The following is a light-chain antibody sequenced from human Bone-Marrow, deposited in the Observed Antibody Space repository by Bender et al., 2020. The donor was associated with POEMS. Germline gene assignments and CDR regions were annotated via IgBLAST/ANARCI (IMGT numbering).Light chain of an antibody. J-gene: IGLJ2*01. CDR2: DVS. CDR1: SSDVGNYNY. Sequence: TQPPSVSVSPGQTATITCSGTSSDVGNYNYVSWYQHHPGKAPKLMIYDVSNRPSGVSNRFSGSKSGNTASLTISGILAEDEAHYYCSSYTSITTLEVFGGGTKLTVL. CDR3: SSYTSITTLEV. V-gene: IGLV2-14*03.